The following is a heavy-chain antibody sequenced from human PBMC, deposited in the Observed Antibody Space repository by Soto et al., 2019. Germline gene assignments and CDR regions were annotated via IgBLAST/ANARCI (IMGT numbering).Heavy chain of an antibody. V-gene: IGHV4-39*01. Sequence: QLQLQESGPGLVKPSETLSLTCTVSGGSISSSTYYWAWIRRPPGKGLEWIGNIYYSGSTYYNPSLKSRVTISIDTSKNQFSLKLYSVTAADTAVFYCARHGRGWHTPYYYYGMDVWGQGTTVTVSS. CDR2: IYYSGST. CDR3: ARHGRGWHTPYYYYGMDV. CDR1: GGSISSSTYY. J-gene: IGHJ6*02. D-gene: IGHD6-19*01.